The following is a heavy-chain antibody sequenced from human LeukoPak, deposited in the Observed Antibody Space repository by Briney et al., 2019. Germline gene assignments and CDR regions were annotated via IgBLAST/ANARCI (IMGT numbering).Heavy chain of an antibody. D-gene: IGHD2-15*01. J-gene: IGHJ5*02. Sequence: QPGGSLRLSCAASGFTFSSYGMHWVRQAPGKGLEWVAFIRYDGSNKYYADSVKGRFTISRDNSKNTLYLQMNSLRDEDTAVYYCAKDQGYCSGGSCYENWFDPWGQGTLVTVSS. CDR1: GFTFSSYG. V-gene: IGHV3-30*02. CDR3: AKDQGYCSGGSCYENWFDP. CDR2: IRYDGSNK.